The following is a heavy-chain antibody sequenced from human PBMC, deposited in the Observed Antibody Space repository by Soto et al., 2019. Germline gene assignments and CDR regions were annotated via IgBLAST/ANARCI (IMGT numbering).Heavy chain of an antibody. J-gene: IGHJ6*02. CDR1: GGTFSSYA. V-gene: IGHV1-69*13. D-gene: IGHD2-2*01. Sequence: RASVKVSCKXSGGTFSSYAISWVRQAPGQGLEWMGGIIPIFGTVIYAKKFQGRVTITADESTSTVYMELSSLRSVDTAVYYCARESSTRGNYGMDVWGQGTTVTVS. CDR2: IIPIFGTV. CDR3: ARESSTRGNYGMDV.